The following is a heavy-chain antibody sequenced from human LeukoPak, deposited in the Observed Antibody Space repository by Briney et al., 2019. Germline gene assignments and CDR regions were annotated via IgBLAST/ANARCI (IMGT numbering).Heavy chain of an antibody. CDR2: ITGLGTV. J-gene: IGHJ4*02. V-gene: IGHV3-23*01. CDR3: ARRRYESSGHFDY. Sequence: EXVXAITGLGTVDNAGSARGRFTISRDNSKSTLFLQMDSLKPEDTATYYCARRRYESSGHFDYWGQGALVTVSS. D-gene: IGHD3-22*01.